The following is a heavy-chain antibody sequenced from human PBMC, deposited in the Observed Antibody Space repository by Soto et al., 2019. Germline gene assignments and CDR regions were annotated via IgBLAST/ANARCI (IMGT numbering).Heavy chain of an antibody. CDR1: GFTFSSYA. CDR2: ISGSGGTT. CDR3: AKQSFDYLWGTYRYYFDY. Sequence: GGSLRLSCAASGFTFSSYAVNWVRQAPGKGLEWVSGISGSGGTTYYADSVKGRFTISRDNSKNTLFLQMSSLRADDTAVYYWAKQSFDYLWGTYRYYFDYWGQGTLVTVSS. J-gene: IGHJ4*02. V-gene: IGHV3-23*01. D-gene: IGHD3-16*02.